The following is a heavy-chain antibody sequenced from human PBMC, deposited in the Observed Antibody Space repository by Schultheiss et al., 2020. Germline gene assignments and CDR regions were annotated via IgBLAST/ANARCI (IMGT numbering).Heavy chain of an antibody. Sequence: GGSLRLSCAASGFTFSSYSMNWVRQAPGKGLEWVSSISSSSSYIYYADSVKGRFTISRDNAKNSLYLQMNSLRAEDTAVYYCAKELHSSSWSYDAFDIWGQGTMVTVSS. CDR3: AKELHSSSWSYDAFDI. CDR2: ISSSSSYI. J-gene: IGHJ3*02. CDR1: GFTFSSYS. D-gene: IGHD6-13*01. V-gene: IGHV3-21*01.